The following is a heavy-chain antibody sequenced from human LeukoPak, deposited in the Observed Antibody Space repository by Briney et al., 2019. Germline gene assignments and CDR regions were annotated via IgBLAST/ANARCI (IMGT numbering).Heavy chain of an antibody. CDR1: GFTFSSYA. CDR3: AKGLEYYFDY. J-gene: IGHJ4*02. D-gene: IGHD3-3*01. Sequence: GGSLRLSCAASGFTFSSYAMSWVRQAPGKGLEWVSAISGSGGSTYYADSVKGRFTISRDDAKNSLYLQMNSLRAEDTAVYYCAKGLEYYFDYWGQGTLVTVSS. V-gene: IGHV3-23*01. CDR2: ISGSGGST.